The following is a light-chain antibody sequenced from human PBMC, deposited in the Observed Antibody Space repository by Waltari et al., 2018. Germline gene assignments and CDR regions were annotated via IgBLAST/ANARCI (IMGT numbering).Light chain of an antibody. Sequence: DFQMTQSPSTLAASVGDRVTIACRASHSIDYWLAWYQQKPGKAPKLLIYAASALQSGGPSRFSGSGSGTDFTLTISSLQPEDFATYYCQQLNSYPPTFGGGTKVEIK. CDR3: QQLNSYPPT. CDR2: AAS. V-gene: IGKV1-5*01. J-gene: IGKJ4*01. CDR1: HSIDYW.